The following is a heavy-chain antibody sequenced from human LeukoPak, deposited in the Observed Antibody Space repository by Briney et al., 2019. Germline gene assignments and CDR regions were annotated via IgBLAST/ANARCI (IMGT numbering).Heavy chain of an antibody. Sequence: GGSLRLSCAPSGFTSSAYSLSWVRQAPGKGLEWVAKIKKDGSEKDYVDSVKGRFTISRDNDKGSLYLQLNSLRAEDTAIYYCARGFQSGGSPVWGQGTLVTVSS. D-gene: IGHD2-15*01. CDR2: IKKDGSEK. CDR3: ARGFQSGGSPV. CDR1: GFTSSAYS. V-gene: IGHV3-7*01. J-gene: IGHJ4*02.